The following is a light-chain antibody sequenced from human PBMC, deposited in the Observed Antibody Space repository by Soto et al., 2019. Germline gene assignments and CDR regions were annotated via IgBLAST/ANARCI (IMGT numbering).Light chain of an antibody. CDR1: QTVSSN. CDR2: GAF. CDR3: QQHNNWLYT. V-gene: IGKV3-15*01. Sequence: EVVMTQSPATLSVSPGESASLSCRASQTVSSNVAWYQQRPGQAPRLLIDGAFTRATGVPARFSGSRSGTEFTLTISSPESEDFALYYCQQHNNWLYTFGQGTKLEIK. J-gene: IGKJ2*01.